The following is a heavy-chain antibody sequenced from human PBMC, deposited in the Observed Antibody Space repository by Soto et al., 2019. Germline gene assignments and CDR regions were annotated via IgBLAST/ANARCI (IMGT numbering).Heavy chain of an antibody. V-gene: IGHV4-30-2*02. J-gene: IGHJ4*02. D-gene: IGHD3-22*01. CDR2: IYHSGST. CDR1: GGSISSGGYS. CDR3: ANGPGVYYYDSSGYSHYDY. Sequence: SETLSLTCAVSGGSISSGGYSWSWIRQPPGKGLEWIGYIYHSGSTYYNPSLKSRVTISVDRSKNQFSLKLSSVTAADTAVYYCANGPGVYYYDSSGYSHYDYGGKGPLVPV.